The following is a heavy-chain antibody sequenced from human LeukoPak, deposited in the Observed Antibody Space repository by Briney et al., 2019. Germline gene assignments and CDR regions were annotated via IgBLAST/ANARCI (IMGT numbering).Heavy chain of an antibody. CDR2: ISSSSSTI. CDR3: ARSTRPGYSSSPLVDY. D-gene: IGHD6-6*01. CDR1: GFTFSSYS. V-gene: IGHV3-48*01. Sequence: GGSLRLSCAASGFTFSSYSMNWVRQAPGKGLEWVSYISSSSSTIYYADSVKGRFTISRDNAKNSLYLQMNSLRAEDTAVYYCARSTRPGYSSSPLVDYWGQGTLVTVSS. J-gene: IGHJ4*02.